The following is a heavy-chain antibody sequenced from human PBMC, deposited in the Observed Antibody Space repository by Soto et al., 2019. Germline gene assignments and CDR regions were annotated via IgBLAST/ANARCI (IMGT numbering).Heavy chain of an antibody. CDR2: MNPNSGNT. D-gene: IGHD6-19*01. Sequence: QVQLVQSGAEVKKPGASVKVSCKASGYTFTSYDINWVRQATGQGLEWMGWMNPNSGNTGYAQKFQGRVTMTRNTSISTAYMERSSLRSEDTAVYYCARGVEQWLSIWAHPTRGMDVWGQGTTVTVSS. CDR1: GYTFTSYD. CDR3: ARGVEQWLSIWAHPTRGMDV. V-gene: IGHV1-8*01. J-gene: IGHJ6*02.